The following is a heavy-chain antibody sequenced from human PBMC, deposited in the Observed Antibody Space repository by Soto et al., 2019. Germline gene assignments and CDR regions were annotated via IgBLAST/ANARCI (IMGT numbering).Heavy chain of an antibody. J-gene: IGHJ5*02. V-gene: IGHV3-48*02. D-gene: IGHD6-13*01. CDR1: GFTFSTYI. Sequence: PGGSLRLSCAASGFTFSTYIMNWVRQAPGKGLEWVSYISSGSSVIYYADSVKGRFTISRDNAKNSLYLQMNSLRDEDTAVFYCGTMRRSTANWFDPWGQGTLVTVSS. CDR3: GTMRRSTANWFDP. CDR2: ISSGSSVI.